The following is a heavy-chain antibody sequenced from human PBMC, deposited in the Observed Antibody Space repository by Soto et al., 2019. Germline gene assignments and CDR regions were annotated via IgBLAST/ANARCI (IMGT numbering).Heavy chain of an antibody. J-gene: IGHJ6*02. CDR2: VNNDGYNT. CDR3: ARDEGGPDV. Sequence: GGSLRLACRSCGFPLRNSWMHGFRRSTGKGPLWVSRVNNDGYNTAYADSVKGRFTISRDNARNILYMQMDSLRVEDTAIYYCARDEGGPDVWGQGTTVTVS. V-gene: IGHV3-74*01. CDR1: GFPLRNSW.